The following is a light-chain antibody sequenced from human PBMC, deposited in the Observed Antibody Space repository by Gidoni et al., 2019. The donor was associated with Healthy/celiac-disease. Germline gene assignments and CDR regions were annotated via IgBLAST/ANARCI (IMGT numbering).Light chain of an antibody. CDR2: GAS. CDR3: QQYNNWPRRT. Sequence: EIVMTQSPATLSVSPGERATLSCRASQSDSSNLAWYQQKPGQAPRLLIYGASTRATGIPARFSGSGSGTEFTLTISSLQSEDFAVYYCQQYNNWPRRTFXYXTKVEIK. CDR1: QSDSSN. J-gene: IGKJ1*01. V-gene: IGKV3-15*01.